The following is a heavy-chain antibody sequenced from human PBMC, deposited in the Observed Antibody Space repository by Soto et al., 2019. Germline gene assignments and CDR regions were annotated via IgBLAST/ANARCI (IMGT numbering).Heavy chain of an antibody. CDR1: GFTFSSYS. V-gene: IGHV3-48*02. Sequence: GGSLRLSCAASGFTFSSYSMNWVRQAPGKGLEWVSYISSSSSTIYYADSVKGRFTISRDNVKNSLYLQMNSLRDEDTAVYYCARASGRGQTYAFDIWGQGTMVTVSS. CDR2: ISSSSSTI. CDR3: ARASGRGQTYAFDI. D-gene: IGHD3-10*01. J-gene: IGHJ3*02.